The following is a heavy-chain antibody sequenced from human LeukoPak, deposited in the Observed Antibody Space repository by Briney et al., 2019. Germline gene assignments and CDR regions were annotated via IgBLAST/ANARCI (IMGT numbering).Heavy chain of an antibody. CDR2: IYTSGST. J-gene: IGHJ4*02. D-gene: IGHD1-26*01. V-gene: IGHV4-38-2*02. CDR1: GYSISSGYY. CDR3: ARDAVGATVWYFDH. Sequence: SETLSLTCAVSGYSISSGYYWGWIRQPPGKGLEWIGSIYTSGSTNYNPSLKSRVTISVDTSKNQFSLKLSSVTAADTAVYYCARDAVGATVWYFDHWGQGTLVTVSS.